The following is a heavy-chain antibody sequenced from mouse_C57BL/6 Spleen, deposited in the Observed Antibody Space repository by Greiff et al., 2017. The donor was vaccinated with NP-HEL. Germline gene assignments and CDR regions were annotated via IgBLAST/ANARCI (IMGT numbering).Heavy chain of an antibody. CDR1: GYTFTSYW. D-gene: IGHD2-10*01. CDR2: IDPSDSET. J-gene: IGHJ4*01. V-gene: IGHV1-52*01. CDR3: ARLSLLPAMDY. Sequence: QVQLKQPGAELVRPGSSVKLSCKASGYTFTSYWMHWVKQRPIQGLEWIGNIDPSDSETHYNQKFKDKATLTVDKSSSTAYMQLSSLTSEDSAVYYCARLSLLPAMDYWGQGTSVTVSS.